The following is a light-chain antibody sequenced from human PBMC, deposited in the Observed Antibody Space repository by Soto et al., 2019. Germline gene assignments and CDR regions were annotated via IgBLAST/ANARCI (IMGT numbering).Light chain of an antibody. CDR2: GNS. V-gene: IGLV1-40*01. CDR1: SSNIGAGHD. J-gene: IGLJ1*01. Sequence: QSALTQPPSVSGAPGQRVTISCTGSSSNIGAGHDVHWYQHLPGTAPKLLIYGNSNRPSGVPDRFSGSKSGTSASLAITGLQAEDEADYYCQSYDSSLSGSEVFGTGT. CDR3: QSYDSSLSGSEV.